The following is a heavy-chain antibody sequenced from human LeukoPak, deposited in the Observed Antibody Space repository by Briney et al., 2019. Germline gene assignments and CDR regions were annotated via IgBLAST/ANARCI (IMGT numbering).Heavy chain of an antibody. CDR1: GFTFSSYG. CDR2: ISYDGSNK. Sequence: GGSLRLSCATSGFTFSSYGMHWVRQAPGKGLEWVAVISYDGSNKYNADSVKGRFTVSRDNSKNTLYLQMNSLRAEDTAVYYCAKGGGRFGDLLSSIDYWGQGTLVTVSS. V-gene: IGHV3-30*18. J-gene: IGHJ4*02. CDR3: AKGGGRFGDLLSSIDY. D-gene: IGHD3-10*01.